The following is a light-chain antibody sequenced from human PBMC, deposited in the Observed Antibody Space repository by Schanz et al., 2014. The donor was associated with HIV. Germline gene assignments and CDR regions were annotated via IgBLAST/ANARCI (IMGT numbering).Light chain of an antibody. J-gene: IGLJ3*02. CDR1: NSNTGNNY. Sequence: QSVLTQPPSVSAAPGQKVTISCSGSNSNTGNNYVSWYQQLPGTAPKLLIYDNNKRPSGIPDRFSGSKSGTSATLGITGLQTGDEADYYCGTCDSSLWVFGGGTKLTVL. CDR3: GTCDSSLWV. CDR2: DNN. V-gene: IGLV1-51*01.